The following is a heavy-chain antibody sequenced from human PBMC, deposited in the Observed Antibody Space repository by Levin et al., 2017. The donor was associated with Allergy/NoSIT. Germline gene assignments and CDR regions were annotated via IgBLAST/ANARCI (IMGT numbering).Heavy chain of an antibody. CDR2: IYWDDDT. CDR3: VHTKTYYGEAPDVFHI. J-gene: IGHJ3*02. V-gene: IGHV2-5*02. CDR1: GFSLTTSGLG. D-gene: IGHD3-16*01. Sequence: ASGPTLVKPTQTLTLTCTFSGFSLTTSGLGVGWIRQSPGKTLEWLAIIYWDDDTRYRPSLQRRLTIAKDTSKNQVVLTMNDVDPLDTATYFCVHTKTYYGEAPDVFHIWGKGTEVTVSS.